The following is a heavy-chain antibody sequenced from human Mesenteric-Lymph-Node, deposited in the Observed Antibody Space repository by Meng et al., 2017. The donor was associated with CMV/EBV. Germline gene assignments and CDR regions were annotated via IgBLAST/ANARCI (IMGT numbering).Heavy chain of an antibody. J-gene: IGHJ6*02. V-gene: IGHV3-11*04. Sequence: GGSLRLSCAASGFTVSSNYMSWVRQAPGKGLEWVSYISRSGSTIYYADSVKGRFTISRDNSKNSLYLHMNSLRAEDSAVYYCARFCTNGLCYTPLWGYSFYGMDVWGQGTTVTVSS. CDR3: ARFCTNGLCYTPLWGYSFYGMDV. CDR1: GFTVSSNY. D-gene: IGHD2-8*01. CDR2: ISRSGSTI.